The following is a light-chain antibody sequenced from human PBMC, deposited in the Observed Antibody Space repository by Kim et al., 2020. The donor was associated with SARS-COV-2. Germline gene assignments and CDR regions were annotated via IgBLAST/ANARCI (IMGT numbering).Light chain of an antibody. J-gene: IGKJ1*01. V-gene: IGKV1-5*01. CDR3: QQYNSYSWT. CDR2: DAS. CDR1: QSISSW. Sequence: SVGDRVTITCRASQSISSWLAWYQQKAGKAPKLLIYDASSLERGVPSRFSGSGSGTEFTLTISSLQPDDFATYYCQQYNSYSWTFGQGTKVDIK.